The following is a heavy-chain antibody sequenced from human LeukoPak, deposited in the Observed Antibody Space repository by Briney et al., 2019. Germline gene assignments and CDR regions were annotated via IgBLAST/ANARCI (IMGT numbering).Heavy chain of an antibody. Sequence: SETLSLTCAVSRGSISSSNWWTWVRQPPGQGLEWIGEIYHSGSTNYNPSLKSRVTISVDKSKNQFSLKLSSVTAADTAVYYCARVPVVRGVMGGHFDYWGQGTLVTVSS. V-gene: IGHV4-4*02. CDR1: RGSISSSNW. CDR2: IYHSGST. D-gene: IGHD3-10*01. J-gene: IGHJ4*02. CDR3: ARVPVVRGVMGGHFDY.